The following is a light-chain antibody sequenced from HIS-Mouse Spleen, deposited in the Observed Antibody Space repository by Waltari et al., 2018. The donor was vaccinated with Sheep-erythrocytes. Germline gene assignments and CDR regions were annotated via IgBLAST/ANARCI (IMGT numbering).Light chain of an antibody. Sequence: EIVLTQSPATLSLSPGERATLSCRASQSVSSYLAWYQQKPGQAPRLLIYAASNRATGIPARFSGSGSGTDFTLTIRSLEPEEFAVYYCQQRSNWYTFGQGTKLEIK. CDR3: QQRSNWYT. V-gene: IGKV3-11*01. J-gene: IGKJ2*01. CDR1: QSVSSY. CDR2: AAS.